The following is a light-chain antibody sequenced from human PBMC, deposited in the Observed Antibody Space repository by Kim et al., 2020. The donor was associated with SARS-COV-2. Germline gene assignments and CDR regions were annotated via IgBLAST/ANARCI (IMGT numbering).Light chain of an antibody. J-gene: IGKJ4*01. CDR2: ATS. V-gene: IGKV1-39*01. CDR3: QQTYSPMIT. CDR1: QSISTY. Sequence: ASVGDRVTITCRASQSISTYLNWYQQKPGKAPQLLIYATSSLQGGVPSRFSGSRSGTDFTLTISSLQPEDFATYYCQQTYSPMITFGGGTKVDIK.